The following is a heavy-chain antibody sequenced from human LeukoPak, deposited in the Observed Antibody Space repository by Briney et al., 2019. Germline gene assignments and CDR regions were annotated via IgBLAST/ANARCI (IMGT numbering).Heavy chain of an antibody. CDR3: ASGSYDFFWGTYRPFEY. CDR2: ISPTGSV. Sequence: SETLSLTCTVSPGAINTYSWSWVRQPAGRGLEWIGRISPTGSVDYNPSLKSRVSMSIYGSKHQFSLQLTAVTAAATAVYYCASGSYDFFWGTYRPFEYWGQGIVVLVSS. V-gene: IGHV4-4*07. D-gene: IGHD3-16*02. J-gene: IGHJ4*02. CDR1: PGAINTYS.